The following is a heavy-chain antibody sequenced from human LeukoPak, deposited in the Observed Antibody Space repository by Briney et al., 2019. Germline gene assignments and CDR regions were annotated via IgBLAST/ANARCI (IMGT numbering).Heavy chain of an antibody. CDR3: ARDWYGGRYGY. V-gene: IGHV1-46*01. D-gene: IGHD1-26*01. Sequence: AAGKVSCKAAAYTFTNYYIYWGRQAPGQGLERMGIINPSVGSTNYAQKFESRGTMTRDTYTRTVYMELTSLRPAETAVYYCARDWYGGRYGYWGQGAIVSVSS. CDR1: AYTFTNYY. CDR2: INPSVGST. J-gene: IGHJ4*02.